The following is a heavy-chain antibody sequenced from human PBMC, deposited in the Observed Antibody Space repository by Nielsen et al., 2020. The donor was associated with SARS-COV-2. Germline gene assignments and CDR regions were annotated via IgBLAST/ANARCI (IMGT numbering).Heavy chain of an antibody. V-gene: IGHV1-18*01. Sequence: WVRQAPGQGVEWMGWISAYNGNTNYAQKLQGRVTMTADTSTSTAYMELRSLRSDDTAVYYCARDYEGATNFDYWGQGTLVTVSS. D-gene: IGHD1-26*01. J-gene: IGHJ4*02. CDR2: ISAYNGNT. CDR3: ARDYEGATNFDY.